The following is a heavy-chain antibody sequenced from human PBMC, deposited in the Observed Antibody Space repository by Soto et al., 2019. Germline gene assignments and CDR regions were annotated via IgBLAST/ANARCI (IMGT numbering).Heavy chain of an antibody. Sequence: PGGSLILSCAASGFTFSNYGMHWVRQAPGKGLEYVSAISGDGSSTYYANSVKGRFTISRDNSKNTLYLQMGSLRAEDMAVYYCTARYCTTTTCFHFDYWGQGALVTVS. CDR1: GFTFSNYG. D-gene: IGHD2-8*01. CDR3: TARYCTTTTCFHFDY. CDR2: ISGDGSST. V-gene: IGHV3-64*01. J-gene: IGHJ4*02.